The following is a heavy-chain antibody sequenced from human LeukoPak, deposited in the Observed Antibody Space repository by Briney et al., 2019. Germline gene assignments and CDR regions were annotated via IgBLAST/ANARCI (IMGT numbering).Heavy chain of an antibody. J-gene: IGHJ6*02. CDR1: GFIFSNAW. Sequence: GGSLRLSCAASGFIFSNAWMSWVRQAPGKGLEWVGRIKSKTDGGTTDYAAPVKGRFTISRDDSKNTLYLQMNSLKTEDTAVYYCTTGEVVPAAIRGYYYYYGMDVWGQGTTVTVSS. CDR3: TTGEVVPAAIRGYYYYYGMDV. V-gene: IGHV3-15*01. D-gene: IGHD2-2*01. CDR2: IKSKTDGGTT.